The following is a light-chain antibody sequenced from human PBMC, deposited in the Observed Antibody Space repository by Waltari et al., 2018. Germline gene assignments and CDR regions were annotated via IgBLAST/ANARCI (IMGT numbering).Light chain of an antibody. J-gene: IGKJ1*01. CDR2: RAS. V-gene: IGKV3D-15*01. CDR3: QQYNIWPWT. CDR1: PSAKTS. Sequence: VMTQSPAPLSVSPGERVSLSCRSSPSAKTSFAWYQQTPGPAPRLLIYRASTRAAGVPDRFSGSGSGTEFTLTISSLQSEDSAIYYCQQYNIWPWTFGPGTNVDIK.